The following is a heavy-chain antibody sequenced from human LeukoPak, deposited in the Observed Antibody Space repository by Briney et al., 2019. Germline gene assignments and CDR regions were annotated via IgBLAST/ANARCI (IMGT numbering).Heavy chain of an antibody. J-gene: IGHJ5*02. CDR3: ARAHSNYEGWFDP. D-gene: IGHD4-4*01. Sequence: GGSLRLSCAASGFTFSDYYMSWIRQAPGKGLEWVSYISSSGSTIYYADSVKGRFTISRDDAKNSLYLQMNSLRAEDTAVYYCARAHSNYEGWFDPWGQGTLVTVSS. CDR2: ISSSGSTI. V-gene: IGHV3-11*01. CDR1: GFTFSDYY.